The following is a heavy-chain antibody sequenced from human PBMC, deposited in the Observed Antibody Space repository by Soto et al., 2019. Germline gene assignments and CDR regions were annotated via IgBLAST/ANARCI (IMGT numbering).Heavy chain of an antibody. J-gene: IGHJ4*02. D-gene: IGHD6-13*01. CDR2: IYYSGST. CDR1: GVAIISSSYY. Sequence: SETLSLTCTVSGVAIISSSYYFCCIRQPPRKGLEWIGSIYYSGSTYYNPSLKSRVTISVDTSKNQFSLKLSSVTAADTAVYYCARIIAAAGTKDSWGQGTLVTVSS. V-gene: IGHV4-39*01. CDR3: ARIIAAAGTKDS.